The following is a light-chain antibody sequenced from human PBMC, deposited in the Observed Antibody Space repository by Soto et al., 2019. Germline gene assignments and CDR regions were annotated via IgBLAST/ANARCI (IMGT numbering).Light chain of an antibody. J-gene: IGKJ1*01. CDR1: QSLNNW. CDR2: KAS. V-gene: IGKV1-5*03. Sequence: DIKMTQSPSTLSASVGDRVTITCRASQSLNNWLAWYQQKPGNAPKLLIYKASSLESGVPSRFSGSGSGTEFTLTISSLQPDDFATYYCQQYNSYSWTFGQGTKLEIK. CDR3: QQYNSYSWT.